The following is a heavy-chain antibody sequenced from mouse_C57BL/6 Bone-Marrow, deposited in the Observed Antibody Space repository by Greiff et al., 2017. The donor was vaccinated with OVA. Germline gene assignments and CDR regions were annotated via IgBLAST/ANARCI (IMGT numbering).Heavy chain of an antibody. CDR3: ARAMVRRAMDY. CDR1: GFTFSSYA. V-gene: IGHV5-4*03. D-gene: IGHD2-3*01. CDR2: ISDGGSYT. Sequence: EVKLEESGGGLVKPGGSLKLSCAASGFTFSSYAMSWVRQTPEKRLEWVATISDGGSYTYYPDNVKGRFTISRDNAKNNLYLQMSHLKSEDTAMYYCARAMVRRAMDYWGQGTSVTVSS. J-gene: IGHJ4*01.